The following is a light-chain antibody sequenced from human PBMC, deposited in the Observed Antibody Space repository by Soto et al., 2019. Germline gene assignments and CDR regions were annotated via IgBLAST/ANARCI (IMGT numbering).Light chain of an antibody. CDR3: GAWDESLHGYA. V-gene: IGLV1-44*01. CDR2: TDN. Sequence: VRTQPPSASGTPGPRVTISCSGGISNIGINTVNWYQQLPGTAPKVLIYTDNERPSGVPDRFSGSKSGTSASLAINGLQSGDEADYYCGAWDESLHGYAYRTGTKVTVL. CDR1: ISNIGINT. J-gene: IGLJ1*01.